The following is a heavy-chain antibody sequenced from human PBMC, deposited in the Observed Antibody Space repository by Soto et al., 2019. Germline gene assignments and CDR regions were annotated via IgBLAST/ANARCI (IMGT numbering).Heavy chain of an antibody. Sequence: GGSLRLSCAASGFTFSSYAMHWVRQAPGKGLEWVAVISYDGSNKYYADSVKGRFTISRDNSKNTLYLQMNSLRAEDTAVYYCARDSDSNGYYDDAFDIWGQGTMVTVSS. V-gene: IGHV3-30-3*01. CDR2: ISYDGSNK. CDR1: GFTFSSYA. D-gene: IGHD3-22*01. J-gene: IGHJ3*02. CDR3: ARDSDSNGYYDDAFDI.